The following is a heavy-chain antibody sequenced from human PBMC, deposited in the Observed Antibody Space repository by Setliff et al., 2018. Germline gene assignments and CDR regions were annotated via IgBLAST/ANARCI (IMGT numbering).Heavy chain of an antibody. CDR3: ARDLFRNSGGLYC. J-gene: IGHJ4*02. V-gene: IGHV3-30*02. CDR2: IRYDGSNK. CDR1: GFTFSKYG. Sequence: PGGSLRLSCAVSGFTFSKYGMYWVRQAPGKGLEWVAFIRYDGSNKYYADSVKGRFTVFRDNSKNTLYLQMNSLRADDTAMYYCARDLFRNSGGLYCWGQGTLVTVSS. D-gene: IGHD1-7*01.